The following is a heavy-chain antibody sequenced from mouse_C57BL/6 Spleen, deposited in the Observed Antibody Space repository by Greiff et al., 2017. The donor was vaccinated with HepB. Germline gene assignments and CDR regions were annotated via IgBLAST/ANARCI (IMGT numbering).Heavy chain of an antibody. J-gene: IGHJ4*01. Sequence: VKLQQPGAELVKPGASVKLSCKASGYTFTSYWMQWVKQRPGQGLEWIGEIDPSDSYTNYNQKFKGKATLTVDTSSSTAYMQLSSLTSEDSAVYYCARRGDYDVYAMDYWGQGTSVTVSS. CDR3: ARRGDYDVYAMDY. CDR1: GYTFTSYW. D-gene: IGHD2-4*01. CDR2: IDPSDSYT. V-gene: IGHV1-50*01.